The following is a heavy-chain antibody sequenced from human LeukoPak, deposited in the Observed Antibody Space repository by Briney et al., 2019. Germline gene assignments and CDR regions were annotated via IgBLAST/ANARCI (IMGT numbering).Heavy chain of an antibody. J-gene: IGHJ6*02. CDR3: ARGRTAYCGGDCYPTYYYYYGMDV. D-gene: IGHD2-21*02. CDR1: GYTFTSYG. Sequence: ASVNVSCKASGYTFTSYGISWVRQAPGQGLEWMGWISAYNGNTNYAQKLQGRVTMTTDTSTSTAYMELRSLRSDDTAVYYCARGRTAYCGGDCYPTYYYYYGMDVWGQGTTVTVSS. V-gene: IGHV1-18*01. CDR2: ISAYNGNT.